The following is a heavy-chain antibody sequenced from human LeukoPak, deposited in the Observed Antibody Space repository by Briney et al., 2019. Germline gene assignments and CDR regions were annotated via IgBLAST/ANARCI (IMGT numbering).Heavy chain of an antibody. CDR2: ISAYNGNT. J-gene: IGHJ4*02. D-gene: IGHD5-18*01. CDR1: GYTLTSYG. V-gene: IGHV1-18*01. Sequence: ASVTVSCKASGYTLTSYGISWVRPAPGQGLEWMGWISAYNGNTNYAQKLQGRVTMTTDTSTSTAYMELRSLRSDDTAVYYCARMDTAMVRGDIDYWGQGTLVTVSS. CDR3: ARMDTAMVRGDIDY.